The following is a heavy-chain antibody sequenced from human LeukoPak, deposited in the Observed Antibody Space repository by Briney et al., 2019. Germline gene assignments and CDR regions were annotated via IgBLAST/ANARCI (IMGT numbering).Heavy chain of an antibody. CDR3: ARGHRSSETNWFDP. V-gene: IGHV3-23*01. J-gene: IGHJ5*02. CDR2: ISGGGGST. CDR1: GYTFSSYA. D-gene: IGHD6-13*01. Sequence: GGSLRLSCAASGYTFSSYAMTWVRQAPGKGLEWVSVISGGGGSTNYADSVKGRFTISRDNSKNTVYLQMSSLRAEDTAVYYCARGHRSSETNWFDPWGQGTLVTVSS.